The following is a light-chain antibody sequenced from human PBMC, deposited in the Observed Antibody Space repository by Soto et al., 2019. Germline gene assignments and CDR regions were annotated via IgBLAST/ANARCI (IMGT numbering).Light chain of an antibody. CDR1: QSISSW. J-gene: IGKJ1*01. CDR3: LQYNSYPRT. CDR2: KAS. V-gene: IGKV1-5*03. Sequence: DIQMTQSPSSLSASVGYRVTITCRASQSISSWLAWYQQKPGKAPKLLIYKASSLESGVPSRFSGSGSGTDFTLTISSLEPEDFATYYCLQYNSYPRTFGQGTKVDIK.